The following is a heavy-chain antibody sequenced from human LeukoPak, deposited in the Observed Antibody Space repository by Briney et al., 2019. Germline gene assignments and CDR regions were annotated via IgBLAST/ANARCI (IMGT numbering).Heavy chain of an antibody. J-gene: IGHJ6*03. Sequence: GGSLRLSCAASGFTFSSYTMNWVRQPPGRGLEWVSNIGTSSTTIYYADSVKGRFTISRDNAKNSLYLKMNSLRADDTAVYYCARFAAGGSYYYYMDVWGKGTTVTVSS. CDR2: IGTSSTTI. V-gene: IGHV3-48*01. CDR1: GFTFSSYT. D-gene: IGHD6-25*01. CDR3: ARFAAGGSYYYYMDV.